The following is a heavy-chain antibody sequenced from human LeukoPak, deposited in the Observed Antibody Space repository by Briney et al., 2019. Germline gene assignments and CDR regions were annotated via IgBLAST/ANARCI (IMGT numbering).Heavy chain of an antibody. CDR2: IYYSGST. Sequence: SETLSLTCTVSGGSISSSSYYWGWIRQPPGKGLEWIGSIYYSGSTYYNPSLKSRVTISLDTSKNQFSLNLSSVTAADTAVYYCARFIAAPYYFDYWGRGTLVTVSS. V-gene: IGHV4-39*07. D-gene: IGHD6-13*01. CDR1: GGSISSSSYY. CDR3: ARFIAAPYYFDY. J-gene: IGHJ4*02.